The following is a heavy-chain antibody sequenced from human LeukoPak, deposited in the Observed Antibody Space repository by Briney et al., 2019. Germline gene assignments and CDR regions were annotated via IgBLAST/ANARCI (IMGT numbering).Heavy chain of an antibody. D-gene: IGHD1-26*01. CDR1: GGSISGSSYY. CDR3: APGSTQGNRGSWFDP. V-gene: IGHV4-39*01. CDR2: LHYTGST. Sequence: PSETLSLTCTVSGGSISGSSYYWGWFRQPPGKGLEWIGSLHYTGSTYYNPSLKSRVTISADTSKKQFSLKLSSVTAADTAVYFCAPGSTQGNRGSWFDPWGQGTLVTVSS. J-gene: IGHJ5*02.